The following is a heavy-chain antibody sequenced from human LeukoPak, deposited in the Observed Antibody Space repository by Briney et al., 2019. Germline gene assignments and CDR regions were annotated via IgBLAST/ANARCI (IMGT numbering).Heavy chain of an antibody. CDR1: GFAFSDHY. J-gene: IGHJ6*03. D-gene: IGHD3-10*01. CDR3: ARGSTYYLLDV. CDR2: VTGSGSTT. Sequence: GGSLRLSCVASGFAFSDHYINWIRQAPGKGLEWISYVTGSGSTTYYVDSVKGRFTISRDNAKKSVFLQMDSLRGDDTAVYYCARGSTYYLLDVWGKGTTVTVSS. V-gene: IGHV3-11*01.